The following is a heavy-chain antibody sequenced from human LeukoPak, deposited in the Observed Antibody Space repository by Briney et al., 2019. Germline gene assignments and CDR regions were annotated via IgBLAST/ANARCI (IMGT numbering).Heavy chain of an antibody. D-gene: IGHD3-3*01. J-gene: IGHJ4*02. Sequence: GESLKISCITSGFNFRRYNMAWVRQAQRKGLEWLATFAWDESAIEYADSVRGRFTISRDNAKNSVHLQMTGLRAEDTAVYFCVTEFWYRFDYWGQGLLVTVSS. CDR3: VTEFWYRFDY. V-gene: IGHV3-7*01. CDR2: FAWDESAI. CDR1: GFNFRRYN.